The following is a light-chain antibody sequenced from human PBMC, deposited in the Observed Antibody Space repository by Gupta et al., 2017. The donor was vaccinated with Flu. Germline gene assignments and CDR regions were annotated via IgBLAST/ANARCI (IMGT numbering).Light chain of an antibody. J-gene: IGLJ3*02. CDR1: TSNIGAGYD. CDR3: QSYDSSLSGWV. V-gene: IGLV1-40*01. Sequence: QSVLTQPPSLSGAPGQRVTISCTGSTSNIGAGYDVHWYQQLPGTAPKVLIYGNSNRPSGAPDRFSGSKSGTSASLAITGLQAEDEADYYCQSYDSSLSGWVFGGGTKLTVL. CDR2: GNS.